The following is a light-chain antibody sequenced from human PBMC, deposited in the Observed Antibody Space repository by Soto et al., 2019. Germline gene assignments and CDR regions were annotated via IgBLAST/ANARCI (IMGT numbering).Light chain of an antibody. CDR1: STNIGSNF. V-gene: IGLV1-51*01. CDR3: GSWDSSLNAGV. Sequence: SVLTQPPSVSAAPGQKVTISCSGSSTNIGSNFVSWYQQLPGTAPKPLIYDNSERPSGIPDRFSGSESGTSATLGITGLQTGDEADYYCGSWDSSLNAGVFGTGTKVTVL. CDR2: DNS. J-gene: IGLJ1*01.